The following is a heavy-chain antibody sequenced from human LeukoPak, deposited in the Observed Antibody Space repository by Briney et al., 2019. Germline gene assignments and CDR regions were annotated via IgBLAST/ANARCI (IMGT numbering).Heavy chain of an antibody. Sequence: SETLSLTCAVYGGSFSGYYWSWLRQPPGKGLEWIGEINHSGSTNYNPSLKSRVTISVDTSKNQFSLKLSSVTAADTAVYYCARSMVRGEGYFDYWGQGTLVTVSS. CDR1: GGSFSGYY. D-gene: IGHD3-10*01. CDR2: INHSGST. V-gene: IGHV4-34*01. J-gene: IGHJ4*02. CDR3: ARSMVRGEGYFDY.